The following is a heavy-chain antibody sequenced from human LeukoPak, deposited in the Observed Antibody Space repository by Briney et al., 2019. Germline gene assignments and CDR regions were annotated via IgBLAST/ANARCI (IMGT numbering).Heavy chain of an antibody. V-gene: IGHV1-24*01. CDR1: GYTLTELS. Sequence: ASVKVSCKVSGYTLTELSMHWVRQAPGEGLEWMGGFDPEDGETIYAQKFQGRVTMTEDTSTDTAYMELSSLRSEDTAVYYCATDVPRIPMGPLRDWGQGTLVTVSS. CDR3: ATDVPRIPMGPLRD. J-gene: IGHJ4*02. CDR2: FDPEDGET. D-gene: IGHD5-18*01.